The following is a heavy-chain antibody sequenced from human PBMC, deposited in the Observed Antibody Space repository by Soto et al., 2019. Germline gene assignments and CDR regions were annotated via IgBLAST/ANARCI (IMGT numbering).Heavy chain of an antibody. CDR2: IYYSGST. Sequence: QVQLQESGPGLVKPSETLSLTCTVSGGSISSYYWSWIRQPPGKGLEWIGYIYYSGSTNYNPSLKSRGSISVDTSKDQFCRKLSSVTAADTVVYYCARIPYYYGSGSYYTVDYWGQGTLVTVSS. CDR3: ARIPYYYGSGSYYTVDY. J-gene: IGHJ4*02. CDR1: GGSISSYY. V-gene: IGHV4-59*01. D-gene: IGHD3-10*01.